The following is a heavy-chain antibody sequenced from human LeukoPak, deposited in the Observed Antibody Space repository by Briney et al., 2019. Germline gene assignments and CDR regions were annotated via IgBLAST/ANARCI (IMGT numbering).Heavy chain of an antibody. J-gene: IGHJ4*02. D-gene: IGHD3-22*01. Sequence: GGSLRLSCAASGFTFSGSAMHWVRQASGKELEWVGRIRNKANSYATEYAASVQGRFTISRDDSKNTAYLQMNSLKTEDTAVYYCTGGRYYDSSAYVFWGQGTLVTVSS. V-gene: IGHV3-73*01. CDR3: TGGRYYDSSAYVF. CDR2: IRNKANSYAT. CDR1: GFTFSGSA.